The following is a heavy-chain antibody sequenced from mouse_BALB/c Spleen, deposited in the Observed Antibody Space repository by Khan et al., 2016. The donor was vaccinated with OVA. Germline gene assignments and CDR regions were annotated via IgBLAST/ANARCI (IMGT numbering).Heavy chain of an antibody. CDR3: GDHLGESFAY. CDR2: ISSGGGYT. Sequence: EVELVESGGDLVKPGGSLKLSCAASGFTFSSYSMSWVRQTPDKRLEWVASISSGGGYTYYPDSVKGRFTISRDNAKNTLYLQMSDLTSEDTAMYYCGDHLGESFAYWGQGTLVTVSS. V-gene: IGHV5-6*01. CDR1: GFTFSSYS. J-gene: IGHJ3*01. D-gene: IGHD2-13*01.